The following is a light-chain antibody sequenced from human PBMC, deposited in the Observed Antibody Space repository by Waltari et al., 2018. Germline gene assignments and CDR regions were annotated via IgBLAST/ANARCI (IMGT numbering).Light chain of an antibody. CDR2: DVT. CDR1: SNDVGGWDY. CDR3: CSFAGSYTWV. V-gene: IGLV2-11*01. Sequence: QSALTQPRSVSGSPGQSVTISCTGTSNDVGGWDYVSWYQQYPGKAPKVMIYDVTQRPSGVPDRFSGSRSGNTASLTISGLQAEDEADYYCCSFAGSYTWVFCGGTKLTVL. J-gene: IGLJ3*02.